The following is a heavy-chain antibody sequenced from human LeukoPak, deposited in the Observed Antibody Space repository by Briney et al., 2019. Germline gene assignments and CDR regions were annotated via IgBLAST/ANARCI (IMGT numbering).Heavy chain of an antibody. D-gene: IGHD7-27*01. V-gene: IGHV4-59*08. CDR2: IYYSGST. CDR3: ARHGLGIHYFDY. Sequence: SETLSLTCTVYGGSISSYYWSWIRQPPGKGLEWIGYIYYSGSTNYNPSLKSRVTISVDTSKNQFSLKLSSVTAADTAVYYCARHGLGIHYFDYWGQGTLVTVSS. J-gene: IGHJ4*02. CDR1: GGSISSYY.